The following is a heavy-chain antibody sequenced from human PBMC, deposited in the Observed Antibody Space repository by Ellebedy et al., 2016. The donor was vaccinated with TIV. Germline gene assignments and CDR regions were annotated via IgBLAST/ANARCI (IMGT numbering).Heavy chain of an antibody. CDR1: RFTFSSYS. CDR3: ARTYGSGSSTHYYGMDV. J-gene: IGHJ6*02. Sequence: GESLKISCAASRFTFSSYSMNWVRQAPGKGLEWVSSITSGQNYIYYADSVKGRFTISRDNAKNSLYLQMNSLRAEDTAVYYCARTYGSGSSTHYYGMDVWGQGTTVTVSS. D-gene: IGHD3-10*01. V-gene: IGHV3-21*01. CDR2: ITSGQNYI.